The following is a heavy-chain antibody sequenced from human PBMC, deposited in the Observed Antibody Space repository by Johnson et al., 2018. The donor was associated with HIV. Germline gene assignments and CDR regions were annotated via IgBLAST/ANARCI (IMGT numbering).Heavy chain of an antibody. CDR2: ISYDGSNK. J-gene: IGHJ3*02. CDR1: GFTFSSYA. Sequence: QVQLVESGGGVVQPGRSLRLSCAASGFTFSSYAMHWVRQAPGKGLEWVAVISYDGSNKYYADSVKGRFTISRDNSKNTLYLQMNRLRAEDTAVYYCAREGGTFYDSSGSLAFDIWGQGTMVIVSS. D-gene: IGHD3-22*01. CDR3: AREGGTFYDSSGSLAFDI. V-gene: IGHV3-30-3*01.